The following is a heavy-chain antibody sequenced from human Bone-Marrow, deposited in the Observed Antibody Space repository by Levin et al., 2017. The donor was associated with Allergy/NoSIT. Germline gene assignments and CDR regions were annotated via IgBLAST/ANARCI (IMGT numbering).Heavy chain of an antibody. CDR3: ARLDGYYFDY. J-gene: IGHJ4*02. D-gene: IGHD3-9*01. V-gene: IGHV4-31*03. CDR2: ISYRGTT. Sequence: SQTLSLTCTVSGGSISSAGYHWTWIRQSPGKGLEWIGYISYRGTTYYNPSLKSRLTMSLDTSAHRFSLKLNSVTAADTAIYYCARLDGYYFDYWGQGTLVTVSS. CDR1: GGSISSAGYH.